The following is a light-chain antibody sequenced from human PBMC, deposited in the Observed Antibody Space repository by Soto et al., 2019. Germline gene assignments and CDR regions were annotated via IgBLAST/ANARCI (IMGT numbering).Light chain of an antibody. J-gene: IGKJ2*01. Sequence: EIVLTQSPGTLYLSPGETATLSCRASQSLTTRYLAWYQQKPGQAPRLLIYAASTRATGTPNRFSGSGSGTDFTLTISSLEPEEFAVYFCQRYASSVVYTFGQGTKLEIK. CDR1: QSLTTRY. CDR2: AAS. CDR3: QRYASSVVYT. V-gene: IGKV3-20*01.